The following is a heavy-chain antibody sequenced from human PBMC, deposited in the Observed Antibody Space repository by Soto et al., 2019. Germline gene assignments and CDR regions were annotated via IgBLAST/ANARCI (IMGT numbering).Heavy chain of an antibody. CDR1: GGSITTSY. J-gene: IGHJ4*02. Sequence: SETLSLTCTVSGGSITTSYWSWIRQPPGKGLEWIGYIHHSGSTNYNPSLNSRVTISIDTSKNQFSLRLSSVTAADAAVYYCARGALGGAFDYWGQGALVTVSS. V-gene: IGHV4-59*01. D-gene: IGHD3-16*01. CDR2: IHHSGST. CDR3: ARGALGGAFDY.